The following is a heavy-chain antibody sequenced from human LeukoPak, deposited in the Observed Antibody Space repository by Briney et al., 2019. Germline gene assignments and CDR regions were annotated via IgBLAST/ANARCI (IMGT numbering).Heavy chain of an antibody. Sequence: GVSLRLSCAASGFTFSSYSMSWVRQAPGKGLEWVSYMSSSGTIYYADSVKGRFTISRDHAKNSLYLQMSSLRDEDTAIYYCARGRVAWGQGTLVTVSS. CDR1: GFTFSSYS. CDR2: MSSSGTI. V-gene: IGHV3-48*02. CDR3: ARGRVA. J-gene: IGHJ5*02.